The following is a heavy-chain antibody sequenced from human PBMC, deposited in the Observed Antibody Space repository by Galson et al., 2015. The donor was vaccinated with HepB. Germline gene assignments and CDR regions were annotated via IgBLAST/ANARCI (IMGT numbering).Heavy chain of an antibody. CDR2: ISAYDRDT. D-gene: IGHD2-15*01. J-gene: IGHJ5*02. Sequence: SVKVSCKASGYTFTSYGISWVRQAPGQGLEWMGWISAYDRDTNYAQKFQGRVTMTTDTSTSTAYMELRSLRSDDTAVYFCARGALVVVVGATQNNWFDPWGQGTLVTVSS. CDR1: GYTFTSYG. V-gene: IGHV1-18*01. CDR3: ARGALVVVVGATQNNWFDP.